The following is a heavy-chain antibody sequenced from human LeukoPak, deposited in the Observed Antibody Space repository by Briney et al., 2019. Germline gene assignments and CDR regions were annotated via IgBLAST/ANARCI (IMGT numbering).Heavy chain of an antibody. D-gene: IGHD4-17*01. CDR2: ISYDGSNK. CDR3: ARGPYGDFFFDY. CDR1: GFTFSSYA. V-gene: IGHV3-30-3*01. Sequence: GGSLRLSCAASGFTFSSYAMHWVRQAPGKGLEWVAVISYDGSNKYYADSVKGRFTISRDNSKNTLYLQMSSLRAEDTAVYYCARGPYGDFFFDYWGQGTLVTVSS. J-gene: IGHJ4*02.